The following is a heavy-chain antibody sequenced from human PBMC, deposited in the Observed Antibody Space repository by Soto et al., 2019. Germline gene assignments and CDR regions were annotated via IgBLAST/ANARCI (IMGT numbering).Heavy chain of an antibody. CDR3: AKDYITIFGVVANWFDP. CDR2: ISGSGGST. J-gene: IGHJ5*02. Sequence: VQLLESGGGLVQPGGSLRLSCAASGFTFSSYAMSWVRQAPGKGLEWVSAISGSGGSTYYADSVKGRFTISRDNSKNTLYLQMNSLRAEDTAVYYCAKDYITIFGVVANWFDPWGQGTLVTVSS. V-gene: IGHV3-23*01. D-gene: IGHD3-3*01. CDR1: GFTFSSYA.